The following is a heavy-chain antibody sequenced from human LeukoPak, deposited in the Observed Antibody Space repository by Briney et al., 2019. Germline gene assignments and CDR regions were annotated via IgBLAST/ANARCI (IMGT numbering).Heavy chain of an antibody. CDR2: INHSGST. D-gene: IGHD6-19*01. J-gene: IGHJ4*02. V-gene: IGHV4-34*01. Sequence: SETLSLTCTVSGGFISSYYWSWIRQPPGKGLEWIGEINHSGSTNYNPSLKSRVTISVDTSKNQFSLKLSSVTAADTAVYYCARGLAVAGTGWGQGTLVTVSS. CDR3: ARGLAVAGTG. CDR1: GGFISSYY.